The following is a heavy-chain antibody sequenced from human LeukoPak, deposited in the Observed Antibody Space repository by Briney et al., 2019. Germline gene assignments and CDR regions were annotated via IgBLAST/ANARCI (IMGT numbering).Heavy chain of an antibody. V-gene: IGHV4-61*02. CDR3: ARGISAAAKNWFDP. CDR2: IYTSGST. D-gene: IGHD6-13*01. CDR1: GGSISSGGYY. J-gene: IGHJ5*02. Sequence: SETLSLTCTVSGGSISSGGYYWSWIRQPAGKGLEWIGRIYTSGSTNYNLSLKSRVTISVDTSKNQFSLKLSSVTAADTAVYYCARGISAAAKNWFDPWGQGTLVTVSS.